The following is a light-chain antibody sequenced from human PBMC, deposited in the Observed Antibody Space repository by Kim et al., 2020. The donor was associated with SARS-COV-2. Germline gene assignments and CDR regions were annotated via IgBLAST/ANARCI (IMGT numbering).Light chain of an antibody. CDR1: SSDIGDYDY. CDR2: NVN. Sequence: QSALTQPASVSGSPGQSITISCTGSSSDIGDYDYISWYQQHPGKAPKLMIYNVNNRPSGVSYRFSGSKSGNTASLTFSGLQAEDEADYYCSSNTSSSTLYVFGTGTNVTVL. J-gene: IGLJ1*01. CDR3: SSNTSSSTLYV. V-gene: IGLV2-14*03.